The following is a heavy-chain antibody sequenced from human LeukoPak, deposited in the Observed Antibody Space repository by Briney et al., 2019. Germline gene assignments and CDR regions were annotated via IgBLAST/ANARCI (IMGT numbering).Heavy chain of an antibody. CDR2: ISRSGGST. V-gene: IGHV3-23*01. CDR3: ARGSGGGWYYFVY. D-gene: IGHD6-19*01. J-gene: IGHJ4*02. Sequence: GGSLTLACAASGFTFSSYAMSWVRQAPGKGLEWVGAISRSGGSTYYADSVKGRFTISRDNYKNTLYLQLNSVRPEDTAVNYWARGSGGGWYYFVYRGQGTLV. CDR1: GFTFSSYA.